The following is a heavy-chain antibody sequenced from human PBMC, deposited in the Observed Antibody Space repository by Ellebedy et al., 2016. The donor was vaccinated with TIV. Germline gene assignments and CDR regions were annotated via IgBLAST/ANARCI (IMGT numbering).Heavy chain of an antibody. CDR2: INTDGSSP. V-gene: IGHV3-74*01. Sequence: GGSLRLSCAASGFTVSAHWMHWVRQAPGKGLAWVSRINTDGSSPTYADSVKGRFTIYRDNAKNTLFLQMNSLRAEDTAVYYCARDGIGERLFYYGMDVWGQGTTVTVSS. D-gene: IGHD1-1*01. J-gene: IGHJ6*02. CDR3: ARDGIGERLFYYGMDV. CDR1: GFTVSAHW.